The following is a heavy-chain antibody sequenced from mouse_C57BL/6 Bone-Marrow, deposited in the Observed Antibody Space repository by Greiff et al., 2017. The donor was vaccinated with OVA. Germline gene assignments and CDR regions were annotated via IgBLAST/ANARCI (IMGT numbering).Heavy chain of an antibody. Sequence: VQLQQSGAELVWPGASVTLSCKASGYTFTDYEMHWVKQTPVHGLEWIGAIDPETGGTAYNQKFKGKAILTADKSSSTAYMELRSLTSEDSAVYYCTRYRYYGSSYAMDYWGQGTSVTVSS. D-gene: IGHD1-1*01. J-gene: IGHJ4*01. CDR2: IDPETGGT. V-gene: IGHV1-15*01. CDR3: TRYRYYGSSYAMDY. CDR1: GYTFTDYE.